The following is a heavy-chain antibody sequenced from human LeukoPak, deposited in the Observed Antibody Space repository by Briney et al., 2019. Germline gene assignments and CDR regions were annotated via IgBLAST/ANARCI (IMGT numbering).Heavy chain of an antibody. CDR2: ISTSSTYI. Sequence: SGGSLRLSCAASGFTFSSYSMNWVRQAPGKGLEWVSSISTSSTYIYYADSVKGRFTISRDNPKNSLYLQMNSLRAEDTAVYYCARGRGLSYYYDSSGYAANDYWGQGTLVTVSS. D-gene: IGHD3-22*01. CDR3: ARGRGLSYYYDSSGYAANDY. J-gene: IGHJ4*02. CDR1: GFTFSSYS. V-gene: IGHV3-21*01.